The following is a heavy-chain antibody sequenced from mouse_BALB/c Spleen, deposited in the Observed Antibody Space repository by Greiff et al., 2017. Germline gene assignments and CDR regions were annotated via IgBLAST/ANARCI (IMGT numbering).Heavy chain of an antibody. CDR3: ARYYYGSSYGYFDV. J-gene: IGHJ1*01. V-gene: IGHV1-63*02. CDR1: GYTFTNYW. CDR2: IDPYYGGT. D-gene: IGHD1-1*01. Sequence: VQLQQSGAELVRPGTSVKISCKAAGYTFTNYWIGWVKQRPGHGLEWIGNIDPYYGGTSYNQKFKGKATLTVDKSSSTAYMQLKSLTSEDSAVYYCARYYYGSSYGYFDVWGAGTTVTVSS.